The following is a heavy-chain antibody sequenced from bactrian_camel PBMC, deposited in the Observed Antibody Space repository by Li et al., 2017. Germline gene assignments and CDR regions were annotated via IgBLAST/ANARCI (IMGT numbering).Heavy chain of an antibody. D-gene: IGHD2*01. CDR1: KYGSSRC. CDR3: AAKRRSTFYLCDPRDQSQYTY. Sequence: HVQLVESGGGSVQAGGSLRLSCTGSKYGSSRCMGWFRQAPGKEREGVSCINSRSGRASYADAVAGRFTISTDNAQNTLYLQIDVLQPDDTAMYYCAAKRRSTFYLCDPRDQSQYTYWGQGTQVTV. V-gene: IGHV3S60*01. CDR2: INSRSGRA. J-gene: IGHJ4*01.